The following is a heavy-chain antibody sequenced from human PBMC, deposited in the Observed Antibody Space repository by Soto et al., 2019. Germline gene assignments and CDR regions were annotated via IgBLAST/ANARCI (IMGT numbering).Heavy chain of an antibody. CDR3: ARDLYPLAYYFDY. V-gene: IGHV1-18*04. CDR1: GYNFFNHG. Sequence: ASVKVSCKTSGYNFFNHGISWVRQAPGRGLEWLGWISGHNGATKYGKRLQGRVTMTIDTSTTTAYMELRSLRSDDTAVYYCARDLYPLAYYFDYWGQGTLVTVSS. CDR2: ISGHNGAT. J-gene: IGHJ4*02.